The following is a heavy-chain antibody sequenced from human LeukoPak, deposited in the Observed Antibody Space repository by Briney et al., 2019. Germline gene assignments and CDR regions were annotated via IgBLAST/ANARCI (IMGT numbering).Heavy chain of an antibody. Sequence: QTGGSLRLSCAASGFTFSSYEMNWVRQAPGKGLEWVSYISSSGSTIYYADSVKGRFTISRDNAKNSLYLQMNSLRAEDTAVYYCAELGITMIGGVWGKGTTVTICS. CDR3: AELGITMIGGV. CDR1: GFTFSSYE. J-gene: IGHJ6*04. V-gene: IGHV3-48*03. CDR2: ISSSGSTI. D-gene: IGHD3-10*02.